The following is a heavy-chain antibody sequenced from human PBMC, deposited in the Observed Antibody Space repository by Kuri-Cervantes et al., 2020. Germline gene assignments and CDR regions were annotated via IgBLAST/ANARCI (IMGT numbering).Heavy chain of an antibody. CDR2: ISGGGDNK. D-gene: IGHD4/OR15-4a*01. J-gene: IGHJ4*02. CDR1: GFTFINYA. CDR3: AKDPNYGFDY. V-gene: IGHV3-23*01. Sequence: GESLKISCAASGFTFINYAVRWARQVPGKGLAWVSVISGGGDNKYSADSVKGRFTISRGNSKNTLYLQMNSLRAEDTAVYYCAKDPNYGFDYWGQGTLVTVSS.